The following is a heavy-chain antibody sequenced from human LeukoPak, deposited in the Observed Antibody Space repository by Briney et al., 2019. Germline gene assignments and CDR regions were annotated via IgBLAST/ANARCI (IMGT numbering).Heavy chain of an antibody. CDR3: ARDFPGIAVAGIHYYGMDV. D-gene: IGHD6-19*01. J-gene: IGHJ6*02. CDR1: GFTFRSHW. Sequence: GGSLRLSCAASGFTFRSHWMSWVRQAPGEGLEWLANIKDDGSEKYYVDSVKGRFTISRDNAKNSLYLQMNSLRAEDTAVYYCARDFPGIAVAGIHYYGMDVWGQGTTVTVSS. CDR2: IKDDGSEK. V-gene: IGHV3-7*01.